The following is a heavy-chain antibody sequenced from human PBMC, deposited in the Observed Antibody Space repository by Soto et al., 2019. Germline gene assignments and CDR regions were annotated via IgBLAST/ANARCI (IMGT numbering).Heavy chain of an antibody. J-gene: IGHJ4*02. V-gene: IGHV4-39*01. CDR1: GGSISSSSYY. CDR2: IYYSGST. Sequence: PSETLSLTCTVSGGSISSSSYYWGWIRQPPGKGLEWIGSIYYSGSTYYNPSLKSRVTISVDTSKNQFSLKLSSVTAADTAVYYCARRGGLAAAIWGYWGQGTLVTIS. D-gene: IGHD6-13*01. CDR3: ARRGGLAAAIWGY.